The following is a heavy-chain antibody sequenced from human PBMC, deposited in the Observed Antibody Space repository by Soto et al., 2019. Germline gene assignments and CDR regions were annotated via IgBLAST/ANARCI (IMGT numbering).Heavy chain of an antibody. CDR3: ARGGGQLVLIDY. D-gene: IGHD6-6*01. Sequence: SETLSLTCTVSGGSVSSGGYYWSWIRQPPGKGLEWIGEINHSGSTNYNPSLKSRVTISVDTSKNQFSLKLSSVTAADTAVYYCARGGGQLVLIDYWGQGTLVTVSS. J-gene: IGHJ4*02. CDR2: INHSGST. CDR1: GGSVSSGGYY. V-gene: IGHV4-61*08.